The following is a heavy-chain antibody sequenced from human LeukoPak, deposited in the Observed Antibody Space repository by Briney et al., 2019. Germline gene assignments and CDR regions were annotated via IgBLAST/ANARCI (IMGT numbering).Heavy chain of an antibody. CDR2: ISGSGGST. Sequence: PGGSLRLSCVASGFTFSSYGMSWVRQAPGKGLEWVSAISGSGGSTYYADSVKGRFTISRDNSKNTLYLQMNSLRAEDTAVYYCAKGDYYGSGFYYYMDVWGKGTTVTISS. D-gene: IGHD3-10*01. CDR1: GFTFSSYG. J-gene: IGHJ6*03. V-gene: IGHV3-23*01. CDR3: AKGDYYGSGFYYYMDV.